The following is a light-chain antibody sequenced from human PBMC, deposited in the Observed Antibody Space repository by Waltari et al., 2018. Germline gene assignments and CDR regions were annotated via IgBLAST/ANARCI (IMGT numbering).Light chain of an antibody. J-gene: IGLJ1*01. Sequence: QSALTQPRPVSGSPGQSVPISCTGTSSAVASYLYVSWYHQRPGKAPKLLIYDVSYRPSGVPDRFSGSKSGNTASLSISGLQAEDEAEYYCCSYADNNTYLFGTGTQVTV. CDR3: CSYADNNTYL. V-gene: IGLV2-11*01. CDR1: SSAVASYLY. CDR2: DVS.